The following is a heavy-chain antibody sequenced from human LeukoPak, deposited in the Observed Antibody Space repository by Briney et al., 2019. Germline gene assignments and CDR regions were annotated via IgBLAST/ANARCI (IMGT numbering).Heavy chain of an antibody. D-gene: IGHD3-9*01. V-gene: IGHV3-30*18. Sequence: PGGSLRLSCAASGFTFSSYGMHWVRQAPGKGLEWVAVISYDGSNKYYADSVKGRFTISRDNSKNTLYLQMNSLRAEDTAVYYCAKGGYYDILTGLFDYWGQGTLVTVSS. CDR1: GFTFSSYG. CDR2: ISYDGSNK. CDR3: AKGGYYDILTGLFDY. J-gene: IGHJ4*02.